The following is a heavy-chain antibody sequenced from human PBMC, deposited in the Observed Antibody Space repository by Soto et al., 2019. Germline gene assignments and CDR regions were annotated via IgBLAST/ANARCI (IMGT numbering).Heavy chain of an antibody. Sequence: TETLSLTCTVSGGSISSYYWSWIRQPPGKGLEWIGYIYYSGSTNYNPSLKSRVTISVDTSKNQFSLKLSSVTAADTAVYYCARAYGDYVTDYWGQGTLVTVS. D-gene: IGHD4-17*01. J-gene: IGHJ4*02. CDR3: ARAYGDYVTDY. CDR2: IYYSGST. V-gene: IGHV4-59*01. CDR1: GGSISSYY.